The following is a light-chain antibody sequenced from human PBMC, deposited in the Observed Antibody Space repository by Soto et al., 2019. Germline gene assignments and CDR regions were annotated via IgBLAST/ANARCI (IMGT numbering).Light chain of an antibody. CDR1: QSVSSSY. J-gene: IGKJ1*01. CDR3: QLYGGSRWT. Sequence: DIELTQSPGTLSLSPGEGATLSCRASQSVSSSYLAWYQQKPGQAPRLLIYETSSRATGIPDRFSGGGSGTDFTLTISRLEHEDCAVYHCQLYGGSRWTFGHGTKVELK. CDR2: ETS. V-gene: IGKV3-20*01.